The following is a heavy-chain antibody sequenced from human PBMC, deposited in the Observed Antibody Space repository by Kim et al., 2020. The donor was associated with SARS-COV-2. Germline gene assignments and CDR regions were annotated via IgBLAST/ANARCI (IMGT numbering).Heavy chain of an antibody. V-gene: IGHV4-38-2*02. D-gene: IGHD6-13*01. Sequence: SETLSLTCSVSGHSITSGHHWAWLRQPPGKGLELIGSISQSGNTYYKSSLRSRVTISDDTSKNQFSLNLMSVTAADTAVYYCARLFLAGNIPDFFDFWG. CDR2: ISQSGNT. J-gene: IGHJ4*01. CDR3: ARLFLAGNIPDFFDF. CDR1: GHSITSGHH.